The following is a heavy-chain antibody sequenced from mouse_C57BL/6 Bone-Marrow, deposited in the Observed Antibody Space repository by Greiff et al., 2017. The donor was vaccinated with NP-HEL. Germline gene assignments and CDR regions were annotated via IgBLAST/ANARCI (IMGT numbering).Heavy chain of an antibody. D-gene: IGHD1-2*01. CDR1: GFSLTSYG. V-gene: IGHV2-5*01. CDR3: AKNQGERHAMDY. J-gene: IGHJ4*01. Sequence: QVQLQQSGPGLVQPSQSLSLTCTASGFSLTSYGVHWVRQSPGKGLEWLGVICSGGSTDYNAAFMSRLSITKDNTNSQVFFKMNSLQAEDTAIYYCAKNQGERHAMDYWGQGTSVTVSA. CDR2: ICSGGST.